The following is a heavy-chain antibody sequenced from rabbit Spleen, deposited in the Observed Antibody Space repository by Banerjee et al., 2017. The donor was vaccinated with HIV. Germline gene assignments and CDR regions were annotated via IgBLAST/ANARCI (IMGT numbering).Heavy chain of an antibody. J-gene: IGHJ6*01. D-gene: IGHD4-2*01. CDR2: IYGGWSATT. CDR3: ARDAGSGVVGDGNVIFSL. CDR1: GFSFSSTYN. V-gene: IGHV1S45*01. Sequence: QEQLVESGGGLVQPEGSLTLTCTASGFSFSSTYNMCWVRQAPGKGPEWVACIYGGWSATTYYASWAKGRFTISKTSSTTVTLQMTSLTAADTATYFCARDAGSGVVGDGNVIFSLWGPGTLVTVS.